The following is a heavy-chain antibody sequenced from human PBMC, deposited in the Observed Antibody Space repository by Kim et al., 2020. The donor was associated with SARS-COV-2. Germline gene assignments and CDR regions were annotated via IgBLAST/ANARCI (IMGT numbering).Heavy chain of an antibody. CDR2: IHHSGNT. D-gene: IGHD2-8*02. J-gene: IGHJ4*02. V-gene: IGHV4-34*01. CDR1: GGSFSDNY. Sequence: SETLSLTCTVYGGSFSDNYYNWIRQPPGKGLEWIGEIHHSGNTKYNPSLKSRVTISLDTSKNQFSLKLSSVTAADTALYYCTRGILAPRVQYWGQGALVT. CDR3: TRGILAPRVQY.